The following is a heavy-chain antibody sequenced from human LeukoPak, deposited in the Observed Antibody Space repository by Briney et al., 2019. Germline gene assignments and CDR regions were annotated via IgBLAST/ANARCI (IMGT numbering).Heavy chain of an antibody. CDR1: GGSISSSSYY. CDR3: ARHEHSPMVASWFDP. D-gene: IGHD3-10*01. CDR2: IYYSGST. J-gene: IGHJ5*02. Sequence: PSETLSLTCTVSGGSISSSSYYWGWIRQPPGKGLEWIASIYYSGSTYYNPSLKSRVTISVDTSKDQFSLKLSSVTAADTAVYYCARHEHSPMVASWFDPWGQGTLVTVSS. V-gene: IGHV4-39*01.